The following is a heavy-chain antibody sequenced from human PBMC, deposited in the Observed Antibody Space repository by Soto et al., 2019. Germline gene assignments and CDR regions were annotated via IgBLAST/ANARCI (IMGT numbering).Heavy chain of an antibody. CDR1: GFTFGDYA. CDR2: IRSKAYGGTT. V-gene: IGHV3-49*03. D-gene: IGHD4-4*01. CDR3: TSQMTTGYYYYGMDV. Sequence: PGGSLRLSCTASGFTFGDYAMSWFRQAPEKGLEWVGFIRSKAYGGTTEYAASVKGRFTISRDDSKSIAYLQMNSLKTEDTAVYYCTSQMTTGYYYYGMDVWGQGTKVTVSS. J-gene: IGHJ6*02.